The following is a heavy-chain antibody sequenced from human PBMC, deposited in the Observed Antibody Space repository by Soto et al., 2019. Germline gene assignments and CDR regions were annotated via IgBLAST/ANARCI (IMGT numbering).Heavy chain of an antibody. Sequence: EVQLLDSGGGLVQPGGSLRLSCAASGFTFTTYVMTWVRQAPGKGLEWVSSISVHDDGTYYAVSVKGRFTISRDNSKSTVFLQMNSLREEDTALYFCAREGGPMLGGLIVTWYFDYWGQWTLVTVSS. CDR2: ISVHDDGT. CDR3: AREGGPMLGGLIVTWYFDY. J-gene: IGHJ4*02. V-gene: IGHV3-23*01. D-gene: IGHD3-16*02. CDR1: GFTFTTYV.